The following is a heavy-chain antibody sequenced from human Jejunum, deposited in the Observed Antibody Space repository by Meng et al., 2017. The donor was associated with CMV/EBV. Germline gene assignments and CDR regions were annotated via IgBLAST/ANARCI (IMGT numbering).Heavy chain of an antibody. CDR2: QCHADDT. D-gene: IGHD4-23*01. Sequence: GPGLVQLSETLSLPCTVSGGPISRTGTCGGWIRQPPRKGLEWIGSQCHADDTYYNPSLMGRVTISVDTSKNQVSLKLTSVTAADTSIYYCVRHTFSGNPGGIDSWGQGILVTVSS. CDR3: VRHTFSGNPGGIDS. CDR1: GGPISRTGTC. V-gene: IGHV4-39*01. J-gene: IGHJ4*02.